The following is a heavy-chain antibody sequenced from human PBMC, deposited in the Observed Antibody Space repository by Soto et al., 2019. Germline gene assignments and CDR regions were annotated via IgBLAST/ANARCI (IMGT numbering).Heavy chain of an antibody. J-gene: IGHJ4*02. CDR1: GFTFSSYG. CDR3: AKEQAIVVVVAATYYFDY. D-gene: IGHD2-15*01. CDR2: ISYDGSNK. V-gene: IGHV3-30*18. Sequence: GGSLRLSCAASGFTFSSYGMHWVRQAPGKGLEWVAVISYDGSNKYYADSVKGRFTISRDNSKNTLYLQMNSLRAEDTAVYYCAKEQAIVVVVAATYYFDYWGQGTLVTVSS.